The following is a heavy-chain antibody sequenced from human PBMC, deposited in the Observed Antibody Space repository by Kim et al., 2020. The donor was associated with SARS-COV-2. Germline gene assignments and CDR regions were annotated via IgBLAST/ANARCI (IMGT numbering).Heavy chain of an antibody. CDR2: VSYEGRNT. J-gene: IGHJ4*02. Sequence: GGSLRLSCVASGFNFTNYGMHWVRQAPGKGLEWVGIVSYEGRNTYYAGSVKGRFAISRDNSKNTLYLQMNSLKTEDTARYFCVKEAAFTTVVVDYYFDYRGQGTLVTVSS. V-gene: IGHV3-30*18. CDR1: GFNFTNYG. CDR3: VKEAAFTTVVVDYYFDY. D-gene: IGHD2-15*01.